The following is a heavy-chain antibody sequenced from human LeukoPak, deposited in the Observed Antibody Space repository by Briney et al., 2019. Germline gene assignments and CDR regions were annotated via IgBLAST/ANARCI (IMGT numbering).Heavy chain of an antibody. CDR3: ARDQEDGTVTTRGVYFDY. J-gene: IGHJ4*02. CDR1: GFTFSSYA. CDR2: ISYDGSNK. Sequence: GGSLRLSCAASGFTFSSYAMHWVRQAPGKGLEWVAVISYDGSNKYYADSVKGRFTISRDNSKNTLYLQMNSLRAEDTAVYYCARDQEDGTVTTRGVYFDYWGQGTLVTVSS. D-gene: IGHD4-17*01. V-gene: IGHV3-30-3*01.